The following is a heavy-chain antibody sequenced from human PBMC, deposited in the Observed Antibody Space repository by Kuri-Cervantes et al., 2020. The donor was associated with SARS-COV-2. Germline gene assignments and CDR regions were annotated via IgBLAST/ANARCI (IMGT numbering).Heavy chain of an antibody. D-gene: IGHD6-19*01. J-gene: IGHJ6*03. V-gene: IGHV4-59*08. CDR1: GGSISSYY. CDR2: IYYSGST. Sequence: SETLSLTCTVSGGSISSYYWSWIRQPPGKGLEWIGYIYYSGSTNYNPSLKSRVTISVDTSKNQFSLKLSSVTAADTAVYYCARHRVRWLGSYYYYYMDVWGKGTTVTVSS. CDR3: ARHRVRWLGSYYYYYMDV.